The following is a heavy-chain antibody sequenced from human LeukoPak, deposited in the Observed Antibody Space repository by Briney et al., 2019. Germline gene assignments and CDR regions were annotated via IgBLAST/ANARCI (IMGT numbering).Heavy chain of an antibody. Sequence: GASVKVSCKASGYTFTGYYMHWVRQAPGQGLEWMGWINPNSGGTNYAQKFQGRVTMTRDTSISTAYMELSRLRSDDTAVYYCAREYYVFWSGYRTYYYGMDVWGQGTRSPSP. CDR1: GYTFTGYY. CDR3: AREYYVFWSGYRTYYYGMDV. D-gene: IGHD3-3*01. J-gene: IGHJ6*02. CDR2: INPNSGGT. V-gene: IGHV1-2*02.